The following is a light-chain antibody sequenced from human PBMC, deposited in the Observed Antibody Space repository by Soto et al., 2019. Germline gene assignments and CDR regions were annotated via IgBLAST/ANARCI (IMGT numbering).Light chain of an antibody. CDR1: QSVSSSY. CDR3: QQYGISPPYT. J-gene: IGKJ2*01. CDR2: GAS. V-gene: IGKV3-20*01. Sequence: EIVLTQSPGTLSLSPGERATLSCRASQSVSSSYLAWYQQKPGQAPRLLIYGASSRATGIPDRFSGSGSGTDFTLTISRLEPEDFAVYYCQQYGISPPYTFGQGTKLELK.